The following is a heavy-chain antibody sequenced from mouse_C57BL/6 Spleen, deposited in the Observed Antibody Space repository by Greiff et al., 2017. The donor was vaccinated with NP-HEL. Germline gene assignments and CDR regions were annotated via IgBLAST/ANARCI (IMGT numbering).Heavy chain of an antibody. V-gene: IGHV1-81*01. CDR1: GYTFTSYG. CDR3: ASSSKGDYYAMDY. Sequence: QVQLQQSGAELARPGASVKLSCKASGYTFTSYGISWVKQRTGQGLEWIGEIYPRSGNTYYNEKFKGKATLTADKSSSTAYMELRSLTSEDSAVYFCASSSKGDYYAMDYWGQGTSVTVSS. D-gene: IGHD1-1*01. CDR2: IYPRSGNT. J-gene: IGHJ4*01.